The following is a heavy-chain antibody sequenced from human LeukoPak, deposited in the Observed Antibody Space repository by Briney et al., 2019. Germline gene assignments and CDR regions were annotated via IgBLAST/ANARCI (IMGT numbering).Heavy chain of an antibody. CDR2: IKQDGSEK. V-gene: IGHV3-7*01. J-gene: IGHJ4*02. CDR1: RFTLSTYW. Sequence: GSLRLSCAASRFTLSTYWMSWVRQAPGKGLEWVANIKQDGSEKYYVDSVKGRFTISRDNAKNSLYLQMNSLRAEDTAVYYCAGDRGYFDYWGQGTLVTVSS. CDR3: AGDRGYFDY.